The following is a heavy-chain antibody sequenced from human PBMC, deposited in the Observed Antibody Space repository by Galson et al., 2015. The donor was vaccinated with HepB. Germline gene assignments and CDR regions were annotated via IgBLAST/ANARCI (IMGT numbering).Heavy chain of an antibody. Sequence: PVKVSCKASGYTFTDHVVNWVRQAPGQGLEGMGWVSTNTGKPTYAPGFAGRFVFSLDTAATTAYLQISSLETDDTAVYYSARSPLRFLDWLPYYDYYYMDVWGEGTTVTVSS. CDR3: ARSPLRFLDWLPYYDYYYMDV. CDR2: VSTNTGKP. D-gene: IGHD3-3*01. J-gene: IGHJ6*03. V-gene: IGHV7-4-1*02. CDR1: GYTFTDHV.